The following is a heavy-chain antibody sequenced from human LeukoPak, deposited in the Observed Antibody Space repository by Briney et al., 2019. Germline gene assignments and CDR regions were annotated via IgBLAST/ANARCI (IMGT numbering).Heavy chain of an antibody. CDR1: GGTSSSYA. Sequence: SVNVSCKASGGTSSSYAISWVRQAPGQGLEWMGGIIPVFGTANYAQKLQGRVTINTDESTSTAYMEPSSLRSEDTAVYYCARELGSCSGGSCPGYFDYWGQGTLVTVSS. D-gene: IGHD2-15*01. CDR3: ARELGSCSGGSCPGYFDY. CDR2: IIPVFGTA. V-gene: IGHV1-69*05. J-gene: IGHJ4*02.